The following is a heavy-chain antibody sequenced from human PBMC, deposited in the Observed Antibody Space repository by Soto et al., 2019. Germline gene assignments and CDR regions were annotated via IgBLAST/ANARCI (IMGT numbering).Heavy chain of an antibody. J-gene: IGHJ6*02. CDR3: VRQGFVALRGLVDV. Sequence: QVPLQESGPGLVKPSETLSLSCTVSGGSISSYYWSWIRQPPGKGLEWIGYVHDSWGSHYNPSLKSRVAMSLGSSKIQLSLMLTSVSASATALYYAVRQGFVALRGLVDVWGQGTTVTVSS. D-gene: IGHD2-21*01. CDR2: VHDSWGS. V-gene: IGHV4-59*08. CDR1: GGSISSYY.